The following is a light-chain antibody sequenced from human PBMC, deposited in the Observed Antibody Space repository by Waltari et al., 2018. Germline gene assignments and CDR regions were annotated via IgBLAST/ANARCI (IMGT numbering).Light chain of an antibody. V-gene: IGLV2-8*01. CDR2: EVN. CDR1: SSDVGRYDF. J-gene: IGLJ3*02. Sequence: QSALTQPPSASGSPGQSVTISCTCPSSDVGRYDFVSWYQQHPGKVPKLIIYEVNRRPSGVPDRFSGSKSGNTASLTVSGLRAEDEADYYCSSYAGTNNLVFGGGTKLTVL. CDR3: SSYAGTNNLV.